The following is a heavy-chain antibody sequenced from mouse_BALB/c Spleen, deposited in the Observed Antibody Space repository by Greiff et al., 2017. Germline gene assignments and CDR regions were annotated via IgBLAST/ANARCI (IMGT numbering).Heavy chain of an antibody. J-gene: IGHJ4*01. V-gene: IGHV5-6-4*01. CDR1: GFTFSSYT. CDR2: ISSGGSYT. CDR3: TRDRRYGSCDAMDY. D-gene: IGHD1-1*02. Sequence: EVQGVESGGGLVKPGGSLKLSCAASGFTFSSYTMSWVRQTPEKRLVWVATISSGGSYTYYPDSVKGRFTISRDNAKNTLYLQMSSLKSEDTAMYYCTRDRRYGSCDAMDYWGQGTSVTVSS.